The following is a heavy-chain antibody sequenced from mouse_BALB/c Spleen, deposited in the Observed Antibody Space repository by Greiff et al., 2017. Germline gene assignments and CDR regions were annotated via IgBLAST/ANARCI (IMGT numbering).Heavy chain of an antibody. CDR2: IHPNSGNT. D-gene: IGHD4-1*01. CDR1: GYTFTSYW. V-gene: IGHV1S130*01. J-gene: IGHJ4*01. Sequence: VQLKQPGAELVKPGASVKMSCKASGYTFTSYWMHWAKQRPGQGLEWIGEIHPNSGNTNYNEKFKGKATLTVDTSSSTAYVDLSSLTSEDSAVYYCARSTNWGAMDYWGQGTSVTVSS. CDR3: ARSTNWGAMDY.